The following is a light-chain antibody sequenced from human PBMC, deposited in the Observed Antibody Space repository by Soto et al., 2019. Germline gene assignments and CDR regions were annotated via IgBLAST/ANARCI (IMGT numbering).Light chain of an antibody. CDR3: QVWDISSSHWV. Sequence: SYELTQPSSVSVAPGQTARITCGGNNIGSKSVHWYQKQPGQAPVLVVSDDSDRPSGIPERFSGSNSGNTATLSISRVEAGDEADYYCQVWDISSSHWVFGGGTQLTVL. CDR1: NIGSKS. V-gene: IGLV3-21*02. J-gene: IGLJ3*02. CDR2: DDS.